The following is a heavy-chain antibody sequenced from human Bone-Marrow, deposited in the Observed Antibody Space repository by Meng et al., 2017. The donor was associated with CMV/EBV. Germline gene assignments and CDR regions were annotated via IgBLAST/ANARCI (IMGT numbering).Heavy chain of an antibody. D-gene: IGHD2-2*01. Sequence: ASVKVSCKASGYTFTSYGISWVRQAPGQGLEWMGWISAYNGNTNYAQKLQGRVTMTTDTSTSTAYMELRSLRSDDTAVYYCARDLVRRYYYYYGMDVWGQGTTVTVSS. CDR3: ARDLVRRYYYYYGMDV. CDR2: ISAYNGNT. CDR1: GYTFTSYG. V-gene: IGHV1-18*01. J-gene: IGHJ6*02.